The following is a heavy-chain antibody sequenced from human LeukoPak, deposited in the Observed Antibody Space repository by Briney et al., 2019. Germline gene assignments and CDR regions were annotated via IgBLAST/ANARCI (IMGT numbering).Heavy chain of an antibody. D-gene: IGHD2-2*01. CDR3: ARGFVVVPAAYDY. J-gene: IGHJ4*02. Sequence: ASVKVSCKASGGTFSSYAISWVRQAPGQGLEWMGGIIPIFGTVNYAQKFQGRVTITADESTSTAYMELSSLRSEDTAVYYCARGFVVVPAAYDYWGQGTLVTVSS. CDR2: IIPIFGTV. V-gene: IGHV1-69*13. CDR1: GGTFSSYA.